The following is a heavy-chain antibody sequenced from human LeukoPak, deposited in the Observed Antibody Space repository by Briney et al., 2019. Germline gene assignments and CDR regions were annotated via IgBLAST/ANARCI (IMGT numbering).Heavy chain of an antibody. Sequence: GGSLRLSSAVSGFTFTSYSTNWVRQAPGKGLEWVSSISSSSSYIYYADSVKGRFTISRDNAKNSLYLQMYSLRAEDTAVYYCAIETYYYDSSGYFPYWGQGTLVTVSS. CDR3: AIETYYYDSSGYFPY. CDR2: ISSSSSYI. D-gene: IGHD3-22*01. V-gene: IGHV3-21*01. CDR1: GFTFTSYS. J-gene: IGHJ4*02.